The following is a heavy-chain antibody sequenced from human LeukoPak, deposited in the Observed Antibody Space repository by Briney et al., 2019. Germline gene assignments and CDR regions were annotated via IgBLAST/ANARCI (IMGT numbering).Heavy chain of an antibody. Sequence: GGSLRLSCAASGVTISSYAMGWGRQAPGKGRQWGSAITGSAISTYYADSVKVRFTIFSANSTHTLFLQINSLRAEDTAVYYCAGSSCRGNCYSGFDYWGQGTLVTVSS. J-gene: IGHJ4*02. V-gene: IGHV3-23*01. CDR1: GVTISSYA. CDR2: ITGSAIST. CDR3: AGSSCRGNCYSGFDY. D-gene: IGHD2-21*02.